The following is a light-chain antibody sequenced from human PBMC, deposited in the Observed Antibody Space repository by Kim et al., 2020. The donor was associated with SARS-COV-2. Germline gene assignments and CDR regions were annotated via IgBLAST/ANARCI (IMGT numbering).Light chain of an antibody. Sequence: EIVMTQSPATLSVSPGERATLSCRASRSVSSNLAWYQQNPGQAPRLLLYGASTRATGIPARFSGSGSGTEFTLTISSLQSEDFAVYYCQQYNNWPKTFGQGTKVEIK. CDR3: QQYNNWPKT. J-gene: IGKJ1*01. CDR1: RSVSSN. CDR2: GAS. V-gene: IGKV3-15*01.